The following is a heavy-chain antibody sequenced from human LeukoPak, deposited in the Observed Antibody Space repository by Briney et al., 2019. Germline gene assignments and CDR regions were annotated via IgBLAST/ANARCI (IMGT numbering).Heavy chain of an antibody. Sequence: PGGSLRLSCAASGFTFSSSWMSWVRQAPEKGLEWVANIKPDGSEEHSVDSVKGRFTISRDNSKNTLYLQMNSLRAEDTAVYYCAKESVAGSHFDYWGQGTLVTVSS. CDR3: AKESVAGSHFDY. CDR2: IKPDGSEE. CDR1: GFTFSSSW. J-gene: IGHJ4*02. V-gene: IGHV3-7*01. D-gene: IGHD6-19*01.